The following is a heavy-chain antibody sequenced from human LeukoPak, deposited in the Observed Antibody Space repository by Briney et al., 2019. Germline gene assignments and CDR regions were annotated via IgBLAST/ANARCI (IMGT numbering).Heavy chain of an antibody. CDR3: ARGLYGSGSYNY. CDR2: ISSSSSYI. Sequence: GGSLRLCCAASGFTFSSYSMNWVRQAPGKGLEWVSSISSSSSYIYYADSVKGRFTISRDNAKNSLYLQMNSLRAEDTAVYYCARGLYGSGSYNYWGQGTLVTVSS. D-gene: IGHD3-10*01. J-gene: IGHJ4*02. CDR1: GFTFSSYS. V-gene: IGHV3-21*01.